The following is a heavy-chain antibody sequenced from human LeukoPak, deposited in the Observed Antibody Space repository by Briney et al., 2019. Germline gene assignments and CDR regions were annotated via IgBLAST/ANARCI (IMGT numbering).Heavy chain of an antibody. D-gene: IGHD6-13*01. CDR1: GGTFSSYA. CDR3: ARDKGIIAAAGTTPFDY. V-gene: IGHV1-69*04. CDR2: IIPILGIA. J-gene: IGHJ4*02. Sequence: SVKVSCKASGGTFSSYAISWVRPAPGQGLAWMGRIIPILGIANYAQKFQGRVTITADKSTSTAYMELSSLRSEDTAVYYCARDKGIIAAAGTTPFDYWGQGTLVTVSS.